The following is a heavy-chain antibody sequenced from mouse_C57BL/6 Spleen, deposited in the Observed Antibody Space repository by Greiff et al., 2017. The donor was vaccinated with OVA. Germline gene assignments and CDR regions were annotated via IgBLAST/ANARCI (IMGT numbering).Heavy chain of an antibody. CDR1: GFSLTSYG. Sequence: QVQLQQSGPGLVQPSQSLSITCTVSGFSLTSYGVHWVRQSPGKGLEWLGVLWSGGSTDYNAAFISRLSISKDNSKSQVFFKMNSLQADDTAIYYCARFSYGYDEGFAYWGQGTLVTVSA. CDR3: ARFSYGYDEGFAY. CDR2: LWSGGST. V-gene: IGHV2-2*01. D-gene: IGHD2-2*01. J-gene: IGHJ3*01.